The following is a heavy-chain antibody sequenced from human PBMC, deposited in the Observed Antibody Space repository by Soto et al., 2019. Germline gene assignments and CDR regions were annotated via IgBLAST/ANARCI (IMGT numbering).Heavy chain of an antibody. CDR3: AKPMTTVTTTPLDV. J-gene: IGHJ6*02. CDR1: GFTFSSYG. Sequence: PGGSLRLSCAASGFTFSSYGMHWVRQAPGKGLEWVAVISYDGSNKYYADSVKGRFTISRDNSKNTLYLQMNSLRAEDTAVYYCAKPMTTVTTTPLDVWGQGTTVTVS. V-gene: IGHV3-30*18. D-gene: IGHD4-4*01. CDR2: ISYDGSNK.